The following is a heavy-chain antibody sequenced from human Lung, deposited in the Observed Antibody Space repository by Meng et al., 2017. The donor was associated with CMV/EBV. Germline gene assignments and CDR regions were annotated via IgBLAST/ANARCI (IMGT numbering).Heavy chain of an antibody. CDR1: GFTFSSYS. J-gene: IGHJ4*02. Sequence: ESLKISCAASGFTFSSYSMNWVRQAPGKGLEWVSSISSSSSYIYYADSVTGRFTISRDNAKNSLYLQMNSLRAEDTAVYYCARDNSYGDEYYFDYWGQGXLVTVSS. V-gene: IGHV3-21*01. D-gene: IGHD5-18*01. CDR2: ISSSSSYI. CDR3: ARDNSYGDEYYFDY.